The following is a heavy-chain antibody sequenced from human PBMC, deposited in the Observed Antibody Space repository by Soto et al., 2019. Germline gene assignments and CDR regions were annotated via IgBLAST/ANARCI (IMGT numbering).Heavy chain of an antibody. CDR2: IYYSGST. J-gene: IGHJ5*02. Sequence: SETLSLTWTVYGGSISSIIYYWGWIRQPPGKGLEWIGSIYYSGSTYYNPSLKSRVTISVDTSKNQFSLKLSSVTAADTAVYYCAGHWFDPWGQGTLVTVSS. CDR1: GGSISSIIYY. V-gene: IGHV4-39*01. CDR3: AGHWFDP.